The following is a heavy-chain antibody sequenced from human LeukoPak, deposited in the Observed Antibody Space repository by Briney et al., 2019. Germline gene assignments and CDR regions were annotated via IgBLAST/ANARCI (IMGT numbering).Heavy chain of an antibody. Sequence: SETLSLTCTVSSGSISTSNYYWSWIRQPAGKGLEWIGRIYTSGSTNYNPSLKSRVTMSVDTSKNQFSLKLSSVTAADTAVYYCARVLWFGETYYFDYWGQGTLVTVSS. CDR1: SGSISTSNYY. V-gene: IGHV4-61*02. J-gene: IGHJ4*02. CDR3: ARVLWFGETYYFDY. CDR2: IYTSGST. D-gene: IGHD3-10*01.